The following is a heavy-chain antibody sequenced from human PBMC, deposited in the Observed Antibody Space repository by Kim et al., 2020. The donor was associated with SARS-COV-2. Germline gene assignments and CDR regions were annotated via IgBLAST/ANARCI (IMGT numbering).Heavy chain of an antibody. Sequence: SETLSLTCTVSGGSISSYYWSWIRQPPGKGLEWIGYIYYSGSTNYNPSLKSRVTISVDTSKNQFSLKLSSVTAADTAVYYCARWGTNSAFDIWGQGTMVTVSS. CDR1: GGSISSYY. V-gene: IGHV4-59*01. CDR3: ARWGTNSAFDI. D-gene: IGHD3-16*01. J-gene: IGHJ3*02. CDR2: IYYSGST.